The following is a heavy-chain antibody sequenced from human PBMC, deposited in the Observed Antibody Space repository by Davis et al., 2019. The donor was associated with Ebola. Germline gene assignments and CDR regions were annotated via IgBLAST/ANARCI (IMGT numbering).Heavy chain of an antibody. V-gene: IGHV5-51*01. CDR1: GYSFTSYW. CDR3: ARPSSGYEASFDY. J-gene: IGHJ4*02. Sequence: GESLKISCKGSGYSFTSYWIAWVRQMPGEGLEWMGIIFPGDSDIRYSPSFQGQVTISADKSINSAYLQWNSLRASDTAIYYCARPSSGYEASFDYWGQGTLVTVSS. D-gene: IGHD3-22*01. CDR2: IFPGDSDI.